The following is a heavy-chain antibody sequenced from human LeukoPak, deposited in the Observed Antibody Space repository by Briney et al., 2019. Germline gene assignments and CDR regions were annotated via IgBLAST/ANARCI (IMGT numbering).Heavy chain of an antibody. V-gene: IGHV3-21*01. CDR3: ARSTGGYCYGDPFGY. J-gene: IGHJ4*02. CDR2: ISSSSSSI. Sequence: GGSLRLSCAASGFTFSSYSMNWVRQAPGKGLEWVSSISSSSSSIYYAESLKGRFTISRDNAKSSLYLQMNGLRVEDTAVYYCARSTGGYCYGDPFGYWGQGTLVTVSS. D-gene: IGHD5-18*01. CDR1: GFTFSSYS.